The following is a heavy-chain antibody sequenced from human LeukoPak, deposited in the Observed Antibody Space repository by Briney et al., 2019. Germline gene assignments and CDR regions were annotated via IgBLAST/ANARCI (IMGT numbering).Heavy chain of an antibody. CDR2: ISGSAYST. CDR1: GFSFSSYA. D-gene: IGHD6-13*01. Sequence: GGPLRPSCAAAGFSFSSYAMSWVRQAPGKGLEWVSAISGSAYSTYYADSVKGRFTISRDNSKNTLYLQMNSLRAEDTDVYYCAKDRSSIAAAGGLDYWGQGTLVTVSS. CDR3: AKDRSSIAAAGGLDY. J-gene: IGHJ4*02. V-gene: IGHV3-23*01.